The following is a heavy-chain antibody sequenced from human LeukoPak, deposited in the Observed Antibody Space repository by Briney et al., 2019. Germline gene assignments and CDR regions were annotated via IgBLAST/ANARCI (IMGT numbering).Heavy chain of an antibody. CDR2: INTATDNT. CDR1: GYSFTKYA. Sequence: ASVKVSCKASGYSFTKYAIHWVRQAPGPRLEWMGWINTATDNTKYSQKFQGRVTITKDTSASTAYMELSSLRSEDTAVYYCARDRVGYNYYYGMDVWGQGTTVTVSS. CDR3: ARDRVGYNYYYGMDV. D-gene: IGHD2-15*01. J-gene: IGHJ6*02. V-gene: IGHV1-3*04.